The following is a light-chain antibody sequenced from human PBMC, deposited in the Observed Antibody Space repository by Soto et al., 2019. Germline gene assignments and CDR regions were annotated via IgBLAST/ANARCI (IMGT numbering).Light chain of an antibody. CDR3: IQDYNYPLT. J-gene: IGKJ4*01. CDR2: TAS. V-gene: IGKV1-6*01. Sequence: AVQMTQSPSSLSASVGDRVTITCRASQGIRSELGWYQQKPGKAPNLLIYTASSLQSGVPLRFSGSGSGTDFTLTISSLQPEDFATYYCIQDYNYPLTFRGGTKVDI. CDR1: QGIRSE.